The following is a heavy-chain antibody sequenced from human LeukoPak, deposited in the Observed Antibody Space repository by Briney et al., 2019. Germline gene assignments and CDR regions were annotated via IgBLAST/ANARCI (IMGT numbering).Heavy chain of an antibody. CDR3: AKSSSGLGLNEYFDL. D-gene: IGHD2-8*01. J-gene: IGHJ2*01. CDR1: GFTFSSYA. CDR2: LSGGGGST. Sequence: GGSLKLSCAASGFTFSSYAMSWVRQAPGKGLESVSALSGGGGSTFYTDSVKGRFTISRDNSKNTLYLQMSSLRAEDTAVYFCAKSSSGLGLNEYFDLWGRGTLVTVSS. V-gene: IGHV3-23*01.